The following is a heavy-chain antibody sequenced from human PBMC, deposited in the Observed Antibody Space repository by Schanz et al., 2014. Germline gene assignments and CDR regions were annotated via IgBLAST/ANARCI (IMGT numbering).Heavy chain of an antibody. D-gene: IGHD2-21*01. J-gene: IGHJ4*02. CDR1: GFNFRNYW. CDR2: IKQEGDEK. CDR3: AKSKSQLPLFDY. V-gene: IGHV3-7*03. Sequence: EGQLVESGGGLVQPGGSLRLSCVVSGFNFRNYWMSWVRQAPGKGLEWVASIKQEGDEKNYVDSVKGRFTISRDNAKNSLFLQMNSLRADDTAVYYCAKSKSQLPLFDYWGQGTLVAVSS.